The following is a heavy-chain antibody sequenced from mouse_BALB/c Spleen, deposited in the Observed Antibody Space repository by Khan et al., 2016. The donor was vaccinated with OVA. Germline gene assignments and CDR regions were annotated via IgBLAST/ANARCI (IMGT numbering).Heavy chain of an antibody. CDR2: IDPANGNT. V-gene: IGHV14-3*02. Sequence: VQLQQSGAELVKPGASVKLSCTASGFNIKDTYMHWVKQRPEQGLEWIGRIDPANGNTKYDPKLQGKATITAHTSSNTASLQLRSLTSDDTSVYYCARRRNYYGSLAYWGQGTTLTVSS. D-gene: IGHD1-1*01. J-gene: IGHJ2*01. CDR3: ARRRNYYGSLAY. CDR1: GFNIKDTY.